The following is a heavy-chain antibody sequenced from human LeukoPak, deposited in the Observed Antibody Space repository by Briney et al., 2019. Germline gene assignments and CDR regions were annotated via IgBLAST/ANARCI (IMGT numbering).Heavy chain of an antibody. J-gene: IGHJ5*02. CDR3: ARSMVRGGRSWFDP. V-gene: IGHV4-31*03. CDR2: IYYSGST. Sequence: PSETLSLTCTVSGGSISSGGYYWSWIRQHPGKGLEWIGYIYYSGSTYYNPSLKSRVTISVDTSKNQFSLKLSSVTAADTAVYYCARSMVRGGRSWFDPWSQGTLVTVSS. D-gene: IGHD3-10*01. CDR1: GGSISSGGYY.